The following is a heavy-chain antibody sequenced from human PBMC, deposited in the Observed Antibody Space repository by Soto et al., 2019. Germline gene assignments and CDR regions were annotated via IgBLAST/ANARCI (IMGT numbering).Heavy chain of an antibody. J-gene: IGHJ4*02. CDR1: GFSISSGDYY. CDR3: ARVEYDSSGQYYFDY. D-gene: IGHD3-22*01. Sequence: SETLSLTCTVSGFSISSGDYYWSWIRQPPGKGLEWIGYIYYSGSTYYNPSLKSRVTISVDTSKNQFSLKLSSVTAADTAVYYCARVEYDSSGQYYFDYWGQGTLVTVSS. CDR2: IYYSGST. V-gene: IGHV4-30-4*01.